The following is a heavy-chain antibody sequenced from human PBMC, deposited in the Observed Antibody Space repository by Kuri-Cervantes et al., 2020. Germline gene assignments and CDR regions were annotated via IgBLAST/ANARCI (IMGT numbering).Heavy chain of an antibody. D-gene: IGHD6-19*01. Sequence: GGSLRLSCAASGFYFSDFWMNWVRQPPGKGLERVAKINQDGSEKYYVDSVKGRFTIPRDNAKNLVYLHLNSLRAEDTAVYYCTRSGSSGWYRGSDDAFDIWGQGTMVTVSS. J-gene: IGHJ3*02. CDR3: TRSGSSGWYRGSDDAFDI. CDR2: INQDGSEK. V-gene: IGHV3-7*05. CDR1: GFYFSDFW.